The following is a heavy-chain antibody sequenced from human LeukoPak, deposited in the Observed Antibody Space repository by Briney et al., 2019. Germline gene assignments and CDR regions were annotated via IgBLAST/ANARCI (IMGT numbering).Heavy chain of an antibody. CDR3: ARGRAMAAAVNWFDP. D-gene: IGHD6-13*01. Sequence: ASVKVSCKASGYTVTSYDINWERQATGQGLEWMGWMNPNSGNTGYAQEFQGRVTMTRNTSISTAYMELSSLRSEDTAVYYCARGRAMAAAVNWFDPWGQGTLVTVSS. CDR2: MNPNSGNT. V-gene: IGHV1-8*01. J-gene: IGHJ5*02. CDR1: GYTVTSYD.